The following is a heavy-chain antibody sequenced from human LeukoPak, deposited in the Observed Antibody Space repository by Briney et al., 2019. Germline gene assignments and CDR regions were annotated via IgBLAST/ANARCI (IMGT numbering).Heavy chain of an antibody. Sequence: GGSLRLSCAASGFTFSSYAMSWVRQAPGKGLEWVSMISGSGGSTYYTDSVKGRFTISRDNSNNTLYLQMNSLRAEDTAVYYCAKLGGHPLHNYYVGVWGKGTTVAVSS. CDR3: AKLGGHPLHNYYVGV. CDR1: GFTFSSYA. J-gene: IGHJ6*03. V-gene: IGHV3-23*01. D-gene: IGHD3-16*01. CDR2: ISGSGGST.